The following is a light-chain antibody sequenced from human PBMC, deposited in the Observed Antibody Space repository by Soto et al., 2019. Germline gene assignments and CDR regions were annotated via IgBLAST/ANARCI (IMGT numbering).Light chain of an antibody. CDR3: QQYNNWPIT. V-gene: IGKV3-15*01. CDR1: QRVSSN. J-gene: IGKJ5*01. Sequence: EIVMTQSPATLSVSPGERATLSCRASQRVSSNLAWYQQIPGHAPRLLIYGASTRATGIPARFSGSGSGTKFTLSISSLQSEDFAVYYCQQYNNWPITFGQGTRLEIK. CDR2: GAS.